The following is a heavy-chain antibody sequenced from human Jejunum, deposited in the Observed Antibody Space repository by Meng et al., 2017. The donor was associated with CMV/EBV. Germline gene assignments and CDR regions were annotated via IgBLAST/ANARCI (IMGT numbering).Heavy chain of an antibody. CDR1: YW. CDR2: ISGDGSST. J-gene: IGHJ4*02. Sequence: YWMHWVRQVPGKGLVWVSRISGDGSSTSYADSVRGRFTISRDNAKNTLHLEMNSLRVEDTAVYYCARVRGGLCSSTSCYKGGLDYWGQGTLVTVSS. D-gene: IGHD2-2*02. V-gene: IGHV3-74*01. CDR3: ARVRGGLCSSTSCYKGGLDY.